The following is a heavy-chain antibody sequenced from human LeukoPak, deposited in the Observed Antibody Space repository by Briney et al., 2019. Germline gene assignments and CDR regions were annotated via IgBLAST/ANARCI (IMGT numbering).Heavy chain of an antibody. J-gene: IGHJ6*02. D-gene: IGHD2-2*01. Sequence: PSETLSLTCAVYGGSFSGYYWSWIRQPPGKGLEWIGEINHSGSTNYNPPLKSRVTISVDTSKNQFSLKLSSVTAADTAVYYCARRPGYCSSTSCHRAGAGYYYYGMDVWGQGTTVTVSS. CDR3: ARRPGYCSSTSCHRAGAGYYYYGMDV. CDR1: GGSFSGYY. CDR2: INHSGST. V-gene: IGHV4-34*01.